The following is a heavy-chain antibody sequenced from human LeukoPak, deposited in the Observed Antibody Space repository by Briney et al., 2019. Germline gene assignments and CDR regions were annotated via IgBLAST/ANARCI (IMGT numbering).Heavy chain of an antibody. Sequence: SETLSLTCTVSGYSISSGYYWGWIRQPPGKGLEWIGSIYYSGSTYYNPSLKSRVTISVDTSKNQFSLKLSSVAAADTAVYYCARDPLRTYLDYWGQGTLVTVSS. CDR1: GYSISSGYY. V-gene: IGHV4-38-2*02. CDR2: IYYSGST. J-gene: IGHJ4*02. CDR3: ARDPLRTYLDY. D-gene: IGHD3-16*02.